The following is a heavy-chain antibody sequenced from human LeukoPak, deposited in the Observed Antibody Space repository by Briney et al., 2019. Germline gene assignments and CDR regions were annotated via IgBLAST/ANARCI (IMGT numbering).Heavy chain of an antibody. CDR1: GFTFSSYS. V-gene: IGHV3-21*01. J-gene: IGHJ4*02. D-gene: IGHD6-13*01. CDR3: ARAPPIAAAALDY. Sequence: GGSLRLSCAASGFTFSSYSMNWVRQAPGKGLEWVSSISSSSSYIYYADSVKGRFTISRDNAKNSLYLQMNSLRAEDTAVYYCARAPPIAAAALDYWGQGTLVTVSS. CDR2: ISSSSSYI.